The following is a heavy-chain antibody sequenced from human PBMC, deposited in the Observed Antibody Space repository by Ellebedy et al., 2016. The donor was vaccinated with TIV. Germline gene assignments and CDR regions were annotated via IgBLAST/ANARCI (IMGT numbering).Heavy chain of an antibody. CDR1: GTVISRFY. V-gene: IGHV4-59*08. D-gene: IGHD1-1*01. Sequence: MPSETLSLTCSVAGTVISRFYWGWIRQPPGKGLAWIGYIYYSGHNDYNRSLKSRVTMSVDTSKNKLSLKLSSVTAADTAVYFCARWNEGFDYWGQGTLVTVSS. CDR2: IYYSGHN. CDR3: ARWNEGFDY. J-gene: IGHJ4*02.